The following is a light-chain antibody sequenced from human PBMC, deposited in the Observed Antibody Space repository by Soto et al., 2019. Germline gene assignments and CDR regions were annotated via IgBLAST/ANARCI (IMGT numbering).Light chain of an antibody. Sequence: QSALTQPAAVSGSPGESITISCTGTTSDIGTYNYVSWFQQYSGKAPKLLIYEVNNRPSGVSNRLSGSKSGNSASLTISGLQAEDEADYYCNSITISSTSRYVFGTGTKLTVL. CDR3: NSITISSTSRYV. CDR2: EVN. CDR1: TSDIGTYNY. V-gene: IGLV2-14*01. J-gene: IGLJ1*01.